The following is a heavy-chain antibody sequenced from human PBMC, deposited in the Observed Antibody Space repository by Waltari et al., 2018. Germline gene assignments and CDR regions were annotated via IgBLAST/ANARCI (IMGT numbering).Heavy chain of an antibody. CDR2: IYYSGST. J-gene: IGHJ4*02. D-gene: IGHD3-22*01. Sequence: QVQLQESGPGLVKPSATLSLTCIVSGGSISRHYCSWIRQSPGKGLEGMGSIYYSGSTNYNPSLKSRVTISVETSKNQFSLKLRSVTAADTAVYYCARGRVGYYDTSAYFDSWGQGTLVTVSS. CDR1: GGSISRHY. CDR3: ARGRVGYYDTSAYFDS. V-gene: IGHV4-59*11.